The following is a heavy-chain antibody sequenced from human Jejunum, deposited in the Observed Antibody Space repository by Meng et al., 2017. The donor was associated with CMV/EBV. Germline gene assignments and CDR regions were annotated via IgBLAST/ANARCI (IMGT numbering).Heavy chain of an antibody. Sequence: QVKLVQFGAEVKKPGASVKVSCKASGYIFNNYGVSWVRQAPGQGPEWMGWISAYNGNTNYAQNFQGRFTMTTDTSTSTAYMELRSLRSDDTAVYYCARDLPGGTKGTWLDLWGQGTLVTVSS. V-gene: IGHV1-18*01. CDR2: ISAYNGNT. CDR3: ARDLPGGTKGTWLDL. D-gene: IGHD1-14*01. CDR1: GYIFNNYG. J-gene: IGHJ5*02.